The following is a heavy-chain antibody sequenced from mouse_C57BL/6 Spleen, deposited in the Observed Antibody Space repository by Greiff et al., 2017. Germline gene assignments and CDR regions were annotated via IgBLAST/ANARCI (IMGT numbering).Heavy chain of an antibody. D-gene: IGHD2-2*01. J-gene: IGHJ2*01. Sequence: EVQRVESGGGLVKPGGSLKLSCAASGFTFSSYAMSWVRQTPEKRLEWVATISDGGSYTSYPDNVKGRFTISRDNAKNNLYLQMSHLKSEDTAMYYCARELVFDYWGQGTTLTVSS. CDR3: ARELVFDY. V-gene: IGHV5-4*01. CDR2: ISDGGSYT. CDR1: GFTFSSYA.